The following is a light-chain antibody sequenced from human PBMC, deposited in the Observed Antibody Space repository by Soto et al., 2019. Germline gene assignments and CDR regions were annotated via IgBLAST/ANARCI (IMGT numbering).Light chain of an antibody. V-gene: IGLV1-36*01. J-gene: IGLJ1*01. Sequence: QSVLTQPPSVSEAPRQRVTISCSGSSSNIGNNAVNWYQQLPGKAPKLLIYYDDLLPSGVSDRFSGSKSGTSASLAISGLQSEDEADYYCSSYTIINTRACVFGTGTKVTVL. CDR1: SSNIGNNA. CDR2: YDD. CDR3: SSYTIINTRACV.